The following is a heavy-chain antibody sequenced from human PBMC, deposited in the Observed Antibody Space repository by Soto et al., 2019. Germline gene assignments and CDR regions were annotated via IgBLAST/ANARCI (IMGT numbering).Heavy chain of an antibody. CDR3: AKGLATFYYYGMDG. CDR2: ISASGGDT. V-gene: IGHV3-23*01. CDR1: GFTFSIYA. J-gene: IGHJ6*02. Sequence: PGGSLRLSCAASGFTFSIYAMSWVRQAPGQGLEWVSAISASGGDTYYADSVKGRFTISRDISKSTLYLQMNRLRAEDTALYYCAKGLATFYYYGMDGWGQGTTVTVSS. D-gene: IGHD3-9*01.